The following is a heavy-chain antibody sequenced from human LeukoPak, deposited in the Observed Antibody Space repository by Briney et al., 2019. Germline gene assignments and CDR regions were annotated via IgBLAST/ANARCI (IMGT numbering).Heavy chain of an antibody. J-gene: IGHJ4*02. CDR3: ARVPWRLQYFDY. CDR1: GGSISSGDYY. V-gene: IGHV4-30-4*08. Sequence: SQTLSLTCTVSGGSISSGDYYWSWVRQPPGKGLEWIGYIYYSGSTYCNPSLKSRPTISVDTSKNQFSLKLTSVPAADTAVYYCARVPWRLQYFDYWGQGTLVTVSS. D-gene: IGHD4-11*01. CDR2: IYYSGST.